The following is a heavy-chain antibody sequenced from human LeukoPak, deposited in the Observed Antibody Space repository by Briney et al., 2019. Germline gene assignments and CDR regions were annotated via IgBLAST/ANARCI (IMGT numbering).Heavy chain of an antibody. D-gene: IGHD3-9*01. CDR2: ISGSGGST. V-gene: IGHV3-23*01. J-gene: IGHJ3*02. CDR1: GFTFSSYG. CDR3: AKDSYYDILTGYYFQENTNAFDI. Sequence: PGGSLRLSCAASGFTFSSYGMSWVRQAPGKGLEWVSAISGSGGSTYYADSVKGRFTISRDNSKNTLYLQMNSLRAEDTAVYYCAKDSYYDILTGYYFQENTNAFDIWGQGTMVTVSS.